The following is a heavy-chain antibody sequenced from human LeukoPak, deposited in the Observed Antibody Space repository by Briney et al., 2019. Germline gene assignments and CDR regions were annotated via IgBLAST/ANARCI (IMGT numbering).Heavy chain of an antibody. CDR2: INHSGST. CDR1: GGSFSGYY. CDR3: ARCYYYGSGSYYNFDY. Sequence: SETLSLTCAVYGGSFSGYYWSWIRQPPGKGLELIGEINHSGSTNDNPSLKSRATISVDTSKNQFSLKLSSVTAAETAVYYCARCYYYGSGSYYNFDYWGHGTLVTVSS. J-gene: IGHJ4*01. D-gene: IGHD3-10*01. V-gene: IGHV4-34*04.